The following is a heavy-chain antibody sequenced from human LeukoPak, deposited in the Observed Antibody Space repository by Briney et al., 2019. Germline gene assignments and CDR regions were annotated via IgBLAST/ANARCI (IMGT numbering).Heavy chain of an antibody. Sequence: PGRSLRLSCAASGFTFSSYGMHWVRQAPGKGLEWVATIRVDGSVEYPEDSRKGRFTISRDNAWNSLYLQMNNLRAEDTAVYFCAKRGVVIRGILVIGYHQEAYHYDFWGQGVLVTVSS. V-gene: IGHV3-33*03. D-gene: IGHD3-10*01. CDR1: GFTFSSYG. CDR2: IRVDGSVE. CDR3: AKRGVVIRGILVIGYHQEAYHYDF. J-gene: IGHJ4*02.